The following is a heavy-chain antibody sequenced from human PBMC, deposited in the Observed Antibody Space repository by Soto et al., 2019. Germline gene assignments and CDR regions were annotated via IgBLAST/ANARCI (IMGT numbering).Heavy chain of an antibody. V-gene: IGHV3-30*18. CDR2: ISYDGRKK. CDR1: GFTFSSYG. Sequence: QVQLVESGGGVVQPGRSLRLSCVVSGFTFSSYGMHWVRQAPGKGLEWVAVISYDGRKKYYADSVKGRFTISRDNSKNTLYLQMNTLRAEDTAVYYCAKDEVLVEVVARDYYGMDVWGQGTTVTVSS. CDR3: AKDEVLVEVVARDYYGMDV. J-gene: IGHJ6*02. D-gene: IGHD2-15*01.